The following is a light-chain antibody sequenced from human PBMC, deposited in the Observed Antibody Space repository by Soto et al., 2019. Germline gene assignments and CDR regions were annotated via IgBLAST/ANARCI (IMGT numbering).Light chain of an antibody. CDR3: QQYDSVLGT. CDR1: QSISHW. V-gene: IGKV1-5*01. J-gene: IGKJ1*01. Sequence: DIQMTQSPATLSASVGDSVTITCRASQSISHWLAWYQQKPGKAPKFQIYDASSLESGVPSRFSGSGSGTEFTLTISSLQPDDFATYYCQQYDSVLGTFGPGTKVDIK. CDR2: DAS.